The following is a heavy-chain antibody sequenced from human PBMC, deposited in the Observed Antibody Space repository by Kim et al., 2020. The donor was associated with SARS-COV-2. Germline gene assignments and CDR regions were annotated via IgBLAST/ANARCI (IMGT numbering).Heavy chain of an antibody. Sequence: GGSLRLSCAASGFTFSSYSMNWVRQAPGKGLEWVSSISSSSSYIYYADSVKGRFTISRDNAKNSLYLQMNSLRAEDTAVYYCARSLRFKEWLFPDAFDIWGQGTMVTVSS. CDR2: ISSSSSYI. V-gene: IGHV3-21*01. CDR3: ARSLRFKEWLFPDAFDI. CDR1: GFTFSSYS. D-gene: IGHD3-3*01. J-gene: IGHJ3*02.